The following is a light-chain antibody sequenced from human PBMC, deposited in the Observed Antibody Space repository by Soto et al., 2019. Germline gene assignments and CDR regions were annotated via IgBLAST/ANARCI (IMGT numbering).Light chain of an antibody. Sequence: QSALTQPASVSGSPGQSITISCTGTSSDVGSYNLVSWYQHHPGKAPKLIIYVGNKRPSGVSNRFSASKSGNTASLTISGLQAEDEADYYCCSYAGSTTWVFGGGTKLTVL. J-gene: IGLJ3*02. V-gene: IGLV2-23*01. CDR1: SSDVGSYNL. CDR2: VGN. CDR3: CSYAGSTTWV.